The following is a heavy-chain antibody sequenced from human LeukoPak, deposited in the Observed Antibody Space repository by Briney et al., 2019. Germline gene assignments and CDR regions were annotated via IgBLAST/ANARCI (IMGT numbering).Heavy chain of an antibody. J-gene: IGHJ4*02. CDR3: ARSPRWLQSVFDY. CDR2: IIPIFGTA. V-gene: IGHV1-69*05. Sequence: SVKVPCKASGGTFSSYAISWVRQAPGQGLEWMGGIIPIFGTANYAQKFQGRVTITTDESTSTAYMELSSLRSEDTAVYYCARSPRWLQSVFDYWGQGTLVTVSS. D-gene: IGHD5-24*01. CDR1: GGTFSSYA.